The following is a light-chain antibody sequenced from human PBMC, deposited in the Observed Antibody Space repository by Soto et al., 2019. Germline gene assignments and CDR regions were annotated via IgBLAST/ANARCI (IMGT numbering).Light chain of an antibody. CDR3: QQTYSAPPWT. J-gene: IGKJ1*01. V-gene: IGKV1-39*01. Sequence: IQMTQSPSSLSASVGDTITITCRASQSVRSYLNWYQQKPGKAPDLLIYTTTSLQSEVPSRFSGSGSETHFTLTITSLQPEDFATYFCQQTYSAPPWTFGLGTKVDIK. CDR1: QSVRSY. CDR2: TTT.